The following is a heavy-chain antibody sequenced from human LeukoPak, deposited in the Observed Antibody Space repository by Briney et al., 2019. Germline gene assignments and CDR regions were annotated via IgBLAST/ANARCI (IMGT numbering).Heavy chain of an antibody. Sequence: GESLQISCMGSGFSFTRHWIGWVRQMPGKGLEWMGIIYPGDSDTIYSPSFQGQVTISADKSISTAYLQSSSLKASDTAMYYCARSSGDRYGSYYYYGMGVWGRRTTVTVSS. CDR1: GFSFTRHW. V-gene: IGHV5-51*01. J-gene: IGHJ6*02. CDR3: ARSSGDRYGSYYYYGMGV. D-gene: IGHD5-18*01. CDR2: IYPGDSDT.